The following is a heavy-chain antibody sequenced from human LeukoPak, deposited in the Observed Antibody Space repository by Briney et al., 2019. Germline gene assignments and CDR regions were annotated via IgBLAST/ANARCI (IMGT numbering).Heavy chain of an antibody. CDR1: KFTFMNYA. V-gene: IGHV3-23*01. Sequence: GGSLRLSCTASKFTFMNYAMHWVRQAPGKGLEWLSTIGSAGGSIFYADSVKGRFTISRNNSKSTLFLQMDSLRVEDTALYYCAKRGEVSTYYYFESWGQGALVTVSS. CDR3: AKRGEVSTYYYFES. CDR2: IGSAGGSI. D-gene: IGHD2/OR15-2a*01. J-gene: IGHJ4*02.